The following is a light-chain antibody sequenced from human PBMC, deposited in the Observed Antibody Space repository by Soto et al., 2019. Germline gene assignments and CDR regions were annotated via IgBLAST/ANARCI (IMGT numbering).Light chain of an antibody. CDR1: SSDVGSYNL. Sequence: VLTQPASGSGSHGRSSSISCTGTSSDVGSYNLVSWYQQHPGKAPKLMIYEVSKRPSGVSNRFSGSKSGNTASLTISGLQAENEADYTCCSYGVGSTLYAFGPGTKVTVL. V-gene: IGLV2-23*02. CDR2: EVS. J-gene: IGLJ1*01. CDR3: CSYGVGSTLYA.